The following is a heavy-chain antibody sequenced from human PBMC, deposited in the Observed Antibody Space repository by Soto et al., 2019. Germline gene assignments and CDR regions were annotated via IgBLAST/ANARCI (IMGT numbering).Heavy chain of an antibody. J-gene: IGHJ6*02. CDR1: GYMFTSYC. CDR2: LNPSGDST. Sequence: ASVKVSCKASGYMFTSYCIHWVRQAPGQGLEWMGRLNPSGDSTNYAQKFQGRVTMTSDTSTSTVYMELSSLRSEDTAVYYCARNMVRGDFYYDGMDVWGQGTTVTVSS. D-gene: IGHD3-10*01. CDR3: ARNMVRGDFYYDGMDV. V-gene: IGHV1-46*01.